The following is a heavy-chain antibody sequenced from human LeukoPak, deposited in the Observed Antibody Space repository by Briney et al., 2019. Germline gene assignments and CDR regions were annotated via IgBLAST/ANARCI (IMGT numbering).Heavy chain of an antibody. CDR2: IKQDGSQK. J-gene: IGHJ4*02. CDR3: TRDKGGLGGFFDY. Sequence: GGSLRLSCAASGFIFSSYWMSWVRQAPGKGLEWVANIKQDGSQKYYVDSVKGRFTISKDNAKNSLSLQMNSLRAEDTAVYLCTRDKGGLGGFFDYWGPGILVTVSS. D-gene: IGHD5-12*01. CDR1: GFIFSSYW. V-gene: IGHV3-7*04.